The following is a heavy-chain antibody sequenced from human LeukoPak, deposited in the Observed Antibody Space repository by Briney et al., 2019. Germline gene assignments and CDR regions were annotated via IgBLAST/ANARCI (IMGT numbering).Heavy chain of an antibody. V-gene: IGHV4-59*01. CDR1: GGSISSYY. CDR2: IYYSGST. D-gene: IGHD6-6*01. Sequence: SETLSLTCTVSGGSISSYYWSWIRQPPGKGLEWIGYIYYSGSTNYNPSLKSRVTISIDTSKNQLSLKLSSVTAADTAVYYCARGIAARLLYWGQGTLVTVSS. CDR3: ARGIAARLLY. J-gene: IGHJ4*02.